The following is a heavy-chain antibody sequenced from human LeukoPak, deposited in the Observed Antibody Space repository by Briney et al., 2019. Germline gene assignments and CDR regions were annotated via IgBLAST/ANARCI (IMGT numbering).Heavy chain of an antibody. CDR2: ISGSGGST. D-gene: IGHD2-15*01. V-gene: IGHV3-23*01. CDR3: ASHPNEYCSGGSCYSGRGGYYMDV. J-gene: IGHJ6*03. Sequence: PGGSLRLSCAASGFTFSSYAMSWVRQAPGKGLEWVSAISGSGGSTYYADSVKGRFTISRDNSKNTLYLQMNSLRAEDTAVYYCASHPNEYCSGGSCYSGRGGYYMDVWGKGTTVTVSS. CDR1: GFTFSSYA.